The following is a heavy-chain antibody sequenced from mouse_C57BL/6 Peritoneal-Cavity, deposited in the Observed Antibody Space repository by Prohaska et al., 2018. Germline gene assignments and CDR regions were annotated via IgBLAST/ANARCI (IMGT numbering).Heavy chain of an antibody. CDR3: ARDPAWFAY. CDR2: ISSGSSTI. V-gene: IGHV5-17*01. J-gene: IGHJ3*01. Sequence: EVQLVESGGGLVKPGGSLKLSCTASGFTFSDYGMHWFRQAPEKGLEWVAYISSGSSTIYYADTVKGRFTISRDNAKNTLFLQMTSLRSEDTAMYYCARDPAWFAYWGQGTLVTVSA. CDR1: GFTFSDYG.